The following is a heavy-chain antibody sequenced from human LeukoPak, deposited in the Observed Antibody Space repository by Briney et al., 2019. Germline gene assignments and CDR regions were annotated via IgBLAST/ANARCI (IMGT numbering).Heavy chain of an antibody. Sequence: GESLSLSCAASGFTVSSNYMSWVRQAPGKGLEWVSVIYSGGSTYYPDSVKGRFTISRDNSKNTLYLQMNSLRAEDTAVYYCARISSWYRPFDYWGQGTLVTVSS. J-gene: IGHJ4*02. D-gene: IGHD6-13*01. V-gene: IGHV3-53*01. CDR3: ARISSWYRPFDY. CDR1: GFTVSSNY. CDR2: IYSGGST.